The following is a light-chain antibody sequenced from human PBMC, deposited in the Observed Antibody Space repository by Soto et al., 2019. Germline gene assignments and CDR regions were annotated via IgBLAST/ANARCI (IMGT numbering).Light chain of an antibody. V-gene: IGKV3-20*01. CDR3: QQYGRSPPLI. CDR2: AAS. J-gene: IGKJ4*01. Sequence: EIVLTQSPGTLSLSPGERATLSCRASQIVSSKYLAWYQQKPGQAPRLLIYAASTRATGIPDRFSGSGSGTDFTLTISRLEPEDFAVYYCQQYGRSPPLIFGGGTKVEIK. CDR1: QIVSSKY.